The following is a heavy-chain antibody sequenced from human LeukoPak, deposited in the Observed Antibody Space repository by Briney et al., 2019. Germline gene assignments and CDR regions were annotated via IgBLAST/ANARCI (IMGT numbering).Heavy chain of an antibody. Sequence: GGSLRLSCAASGFTFSSFGMHWVRQAPGKGLEWVAFIRYGGSNKYYADSVKGRFTISRDNSKNTLYLQMNSLRAEDTAVYYCARDPTYSSSGYWGQGTLVTVSS. CDR2: IRYGGSNK. V-gene: IGHV3-30*02. CDR1: GFTFSSFG. J-gene: IGHJ4*02. D-gene: IGHD6-6*01. CDR3: ARDPTYSSSGY.